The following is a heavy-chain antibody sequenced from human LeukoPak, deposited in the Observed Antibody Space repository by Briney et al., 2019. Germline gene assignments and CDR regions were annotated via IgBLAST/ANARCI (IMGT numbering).Heavy chain of an antibody. Sequence: GASVKVSCKASGGTFSSYAISWVRQAPGQGLEWMGGIIPIFGTANYAQKFQGRATITADESTSTAYMELSSLRSEDTAVYYCARVYPNDILTGYNDYWGQGTLVTVSS. D-gene: IGHD3-9*01. CDR1: GGTFSSYA. J-gene: IGHJ4*02. V-gene: IGHV1-69*13. CDR2: IIPIFGTA. CDR3: ARVYPNDILTGYNDY.